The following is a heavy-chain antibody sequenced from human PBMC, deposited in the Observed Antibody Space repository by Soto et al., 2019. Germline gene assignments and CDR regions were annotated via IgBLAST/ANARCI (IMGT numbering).Heavy chain of an antibody. CDR2: IVVGSGNT. CDR3: AALEVGYLFMDV. CDR1: GFTLTSSA. J-gene: IGHJ6*02. V-gene: IGHV1-58*02. Sequence: SVKVSCKASGFTLTSSAMQWVRQARGQRLEWIGWIVVGSGNTNYAQKFQERVTITRDMSTSTAYMELSSLRSEDTAVYYCAALEVGYLFMDVWGQGTTVTVS. D-gene: IGHD6-25*01.